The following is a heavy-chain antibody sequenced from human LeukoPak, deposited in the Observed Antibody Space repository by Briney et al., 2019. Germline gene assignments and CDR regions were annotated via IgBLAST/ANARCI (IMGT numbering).Heavy chain of an antibody. CDR3: AAHGGYSSGRGYFDY. CDR2: ISGSGGST. Sequence: GGPLRLSCAASGFTFSSYAMRWARQAPGKGLEGGSAISGSGGSTYYADSVNGRFTISRDNSKNTLYLQMNSLRAEDTAVYYCAAHGGYSSGRGYFDYWGQGTLVTVSS. J-gene: IGHJ4*02. V-gene: IGHV3-23*01. CDR1: GFTFSSYA. D-gene: IGHD6-19*01.